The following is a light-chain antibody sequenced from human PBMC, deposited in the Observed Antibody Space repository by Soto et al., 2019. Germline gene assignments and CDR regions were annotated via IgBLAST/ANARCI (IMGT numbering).Light chain of an antibody. J-gene: IGKJ2*01. V-gene: IGKV1-5*03. CDR1: LTISNW. Sequence: DIQMTQSPSTLSASVGDRVTITCRASLTISNWLAWYEQKPGKAPTLLIYKASLLETGVPSRFSGSGSGTEFTHTISSLQPDDFATYYCQQYESFPYNFAQGTKLESK. CDR3: QQYESFPYN. CDR2: KAS.